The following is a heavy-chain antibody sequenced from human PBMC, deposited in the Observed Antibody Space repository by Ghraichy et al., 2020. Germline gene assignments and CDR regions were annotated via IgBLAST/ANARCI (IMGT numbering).Heavy chain of an antibody. J-gene: IGHJ6*02. CDR1: GFTFSSYA. CDR3: AKDFLSAFETPPGPPIFGVVYGMDV. CDR2: ISGSGGST. V-gene: IGHV3-23*01. D-gene: IGHD3-3*01. Sequence: ETLSLTCAASGFTFSSYAMSWVRQAPGKGLEWVSAISGSGGSTYYADSVKGRFTISRDNSKNTLYLQMNSLRAEDTAVYYCAKDFLSAFETPPGPPIFGVVYGMDVWGQGTTVTVSS.